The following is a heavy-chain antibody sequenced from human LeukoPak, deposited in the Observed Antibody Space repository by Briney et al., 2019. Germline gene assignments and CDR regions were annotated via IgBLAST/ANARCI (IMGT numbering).Heavy chain of an antibody. J-gene: IGHJ6*03. V-gene: IGHV4-59*01. CDR2: IYYSGST. CDR3: ARGDYMVV. CDR1: GGSTSSYY. Sequence: SETLSLTCTVSGGSTSSYYWSWIRQPPGKGLEWIGYIYYSGSTNYNPSLKSRVTISVDTSKNQFSLKLSSVAAADTAVYYCARGDYMVVWGKGTTVTVSS.